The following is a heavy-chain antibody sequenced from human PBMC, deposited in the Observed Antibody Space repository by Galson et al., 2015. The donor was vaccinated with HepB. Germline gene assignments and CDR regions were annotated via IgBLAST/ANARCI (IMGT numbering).Heavy chain of an antibody. V-gene: IGHV3-23*01. Sequence: SLRLSCAASGFTFSSYAMTWVRQAPGKGLEWVSAISVSGDSTYYADSVKGRFTISRDNSKNTLYLQMNSLRAEDTALYYCAKKALIVGPTYYFDYWGQGTLVTVSS. CDR3: AKKALIVGPTYYFDY. CDR2: ISVSGDST. CDR1: GFTFSSYA. J-gene: IGHJ4*02. D-gene: IGHD1-26*01.